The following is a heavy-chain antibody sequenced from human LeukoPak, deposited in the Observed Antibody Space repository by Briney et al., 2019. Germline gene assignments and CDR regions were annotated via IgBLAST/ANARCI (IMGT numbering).Heavy chain of an antibody. V-gene: IGHV1-69*05. J-gene: IGHJ5*02. CDR2: IIPIFGTA. CDR1: GGTFSSYA. Sequence: ASVKVSCKASGGTFSSYAISWVRQAPGQGLEWMGGIIPIFGTANYAQKFQGRVTITTDESTSTAYMELGSLRSEATAVYYCALAVAGTTDWFDPWGQGTLVTVSS. D-gene: IGHD6-19*01. CDR3: ALAVAGTTDWFDP.